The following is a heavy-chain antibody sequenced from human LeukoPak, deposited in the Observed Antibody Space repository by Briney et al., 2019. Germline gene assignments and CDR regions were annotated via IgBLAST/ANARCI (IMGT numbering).Heavy chain of an antibody. J-gene: IGHJ4*02. V-gene: IGHV1-46*01. CDR1: GYTFTSYY. CDR3: ARLHYSSGWYRSGYYFDY. D-gene: IGHD6-19*01. CDR2: INPSGGST. Sequence: ASVKVSCKASGYTFTSYYMHWVRQAPGQGLEWMGIINPSGGSTSYAQKFQGRVTMTRDTSISTAYMELSRLRSDDTAVYYCARLHYSSGWYRSGYYFDYWGQGTLVTVSS.